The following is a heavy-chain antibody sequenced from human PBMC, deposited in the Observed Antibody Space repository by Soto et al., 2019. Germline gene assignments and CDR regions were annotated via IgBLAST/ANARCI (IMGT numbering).Heavy chain of an antibody. J-gene: IGHJ6*02. CDR2: ISYDGSNK. CDR3: ARDIISSGWEYYYYGMDV. V-gene: IGHV3-30-3*01. Sequence: QVQLVESGGGVVQPGRSLRLSCAASGFTFSSYAMHWVRQAPGKGLEWVAVISYDGSNKYYADSVKGRFTISRDNSKNTLYLQMNSLRAEDTAVYYCARDIISSGWEYYYYGMDVWGQGTTVTVSS. CDR1: GFTFSSYA. D-gene: IGHD6-19*01.